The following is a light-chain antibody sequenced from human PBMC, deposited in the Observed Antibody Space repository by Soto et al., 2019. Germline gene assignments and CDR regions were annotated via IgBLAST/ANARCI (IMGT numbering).Light chain of an antibody. CDR1: SSDVGGYNY. CDR3: ISYTCSSTVV. CDR2: DVS. Sequence: QSALTQPASVSGSPGQSITISCTGTSSDVGGYNYVSWYQQHPGKAPKLMIYDVSNRPSGVSNRFSGSKSRNTASLTISGLQAEDESDYYCISYTCSSTVVFGGVTQLTV. V-gene: IGLV2-14*01. J-gene: IGLJ2*01.